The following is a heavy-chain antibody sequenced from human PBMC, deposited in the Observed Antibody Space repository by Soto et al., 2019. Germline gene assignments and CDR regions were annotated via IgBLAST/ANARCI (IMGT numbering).Heavy chain of an antibody. CDR2: IYPGDSDT. V-gene: IGHV5-51*01. J-gene: IGHJ4*02. D-gene: IGHD6-19*01. Sequence: PGESLKISCQGSGYSFTSYWIGWVRQMPGKGLEWMGIIYPGDSDTRYSPSFQGQVTISADKSISTAYLQWSSLKASDTAMYYCARHPYSSGWETDYWGQGTLVTVSA. CDR3: ARHPYSSGWETDY. CDR1: GYSFTSYW.